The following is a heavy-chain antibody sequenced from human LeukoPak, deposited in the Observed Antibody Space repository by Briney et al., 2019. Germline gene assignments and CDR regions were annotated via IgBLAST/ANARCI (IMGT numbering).Heavy chain of an antibody. CDR2: IYTSGST. CDR3: ARHGGDYFFSLDY. Sequence: PSETLSLTCTVSGGSISSYYWSWIRQPPGKGLEWIGYIYTSGSTNYNPSLKSRVSISVDTSKNQFSLKLSSVTAADTAVYYCARHGGDYFFSLDYWGQGTLVTVSS. V-gene: IGHV4-4*09. J-gene: IGHJ4*02. D-gene: IGHD4-17*01. CDR1: GGSISSYY.